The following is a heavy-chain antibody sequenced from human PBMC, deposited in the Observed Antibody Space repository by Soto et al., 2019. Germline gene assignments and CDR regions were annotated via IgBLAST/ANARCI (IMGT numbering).Heavy chain of an antibody. Sequence: ASVKVSCKASGYSFTGYYLHWVRQAPGQGLEWMGWINPKNGVTKYGQKFQGRLTMTRDTSTSTAYMELSRLQSDETAVYYCAKEGVIAAPTLDNWFDPWGQGVLITVSS. J-gene: IGHJ5*02. CDR1: GYSFTGYY. D-gene: IGHD2-21*01. CDR3: AKEGVIAAPTLDNWFDP. CDR2: INPKNGVT. V-gene: IGHV1-2*02.